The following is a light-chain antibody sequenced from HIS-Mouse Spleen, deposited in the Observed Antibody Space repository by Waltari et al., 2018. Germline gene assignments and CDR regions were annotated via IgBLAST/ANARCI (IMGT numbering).Light chain of an antibody. Sequence: SYELTQPPSVSVSPGQTARITCSGDALPKKYAYWYQQKSGQAPVLVIYADSKRPSGIPERFSGFKSGNTASLTISGLQAEDEADYYCSSYTSSSTLVFGGGTKLTVL. CDR1: ALPKKY. CDR2: ADS. V-gene: IGLV3-10*01. J-gene: IGLJ2*01. CDR3: SSYTSSSTLV.